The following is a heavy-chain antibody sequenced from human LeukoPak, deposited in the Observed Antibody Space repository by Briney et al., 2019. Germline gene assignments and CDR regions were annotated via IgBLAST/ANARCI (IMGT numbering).Heavy chain of an antibody. V-gene: IGHV4-34*01. Sequence: SETLSLTCAVYGGSFSGYYWSWIRQPPGKGLEWIGEINHSGSTNYNPSLKSRVTISVDTSKNQFPLKLSSVTAADTAVYYCARDAFGEKDYWGQGILVTVSS. J-gene: IGHJ4*02. CDR3: ARDAFGEKDY. CDR1: GGSFSGYY. D-gene: IGHD3-10*01. CDR2: INHSGST.